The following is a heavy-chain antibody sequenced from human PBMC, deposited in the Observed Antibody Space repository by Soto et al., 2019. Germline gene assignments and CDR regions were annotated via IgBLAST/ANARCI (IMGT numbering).Heavy chain of an antibody. V-gene: IGHV5-51*01. J-gene: IGHJ5*02. CDR1: GYIFTNNW. Sequence: PGESLKISCKGSGYIFTNNWIGWVRQMPGKGLEWMGIIYPGNSDTRYSPSFQGQVTISADKSISTAYLQWSSLKASDTAMYYCARGGITPYSGRFDPWGQGTLVTVSS. D-gene: IGHD1-7*01. CDR3: ARGGITPYSGRFDP. CDR2: IYPGNSDT.